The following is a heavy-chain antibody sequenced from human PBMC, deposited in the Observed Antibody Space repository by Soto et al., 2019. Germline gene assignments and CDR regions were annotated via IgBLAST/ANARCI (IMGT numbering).Heavy chain of an antibody. CDR3: AKDAVYNDGLWLMDH. CDR1: GGSISSSNW. V-gene: IGHV4-4*02. J-gene: IGHJ4*02. D-gene: IGHD2-21*01. Sequence: PSETLSLTCAVSGGSISSSNWWSWVRQPPGKGLEWIGEIYHSGSTNYNPSLKSRVTISVDKSKNQFSLKLSSVTADDTAVYYCAKDAVYNDGLWLMDHWGQGTQVTVSS. CDR2: IYHSGST.